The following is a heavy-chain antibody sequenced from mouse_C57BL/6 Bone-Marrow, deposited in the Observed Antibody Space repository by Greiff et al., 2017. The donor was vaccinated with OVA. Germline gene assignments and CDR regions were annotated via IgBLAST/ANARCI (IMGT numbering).Heavy chain of an antibody. CDR1: GFNIKDDY. CDR2: IDPENGDT. D-gene: IGHD1-1*01. Sequence: EVQLQQSGAELVRPGASVKLSCTASGFNIKDDYMHWVKQRPEQGLEWIGWIDPENGDTEYASKFQGKATITADTSSNTAYLQLSSLTSEDTAVYYCTTRYYGSSYCAMDYWGQGTSVTVSS. V-gene: IGHV14-4*01. J-gene: IGHJ4*01. CDR3: TTRYYGSSYCAMDY.